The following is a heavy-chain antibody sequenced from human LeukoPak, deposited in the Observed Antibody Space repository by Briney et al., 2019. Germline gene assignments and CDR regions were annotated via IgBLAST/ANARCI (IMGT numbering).Heavy chain of an antibody. D-gene: IGHD1/OR15-1a*01. CDR1: GFTFSSYD. Sequence: PGGSLRLSCAASGFTFSSYDMSWVRQAPGKGLEWVSGVSGSGINTYYVGSVQGRFTISRDNSKNTLYLQMNSLRAEDTAMYYCAKDGGNWNNRKAFDIWGQGTMVTVSS. J-gene: IGHJ3*02. V-gene: IGHV3-23*01. CDR3: AKDGGNWNNRKAFDI. CDR2: VSGSGINT.